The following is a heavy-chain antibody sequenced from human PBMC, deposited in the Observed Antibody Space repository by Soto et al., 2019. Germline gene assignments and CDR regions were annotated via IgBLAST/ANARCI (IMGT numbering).Heavy chain of an antibody. CDR1: GYTFTSYY. CDR3: ARCGEGVVGATTDFQH. Sequence: ASVKVSCKASGYTFTSYYMHWVRRAPGQGLEWMGIINPSGGSTSYAQKFQGRVTMTRDTSTSTVYMELSSLRSEDTAVYYCARCGEGVVGATTDFQHWGQGTLVTVSS. D-gene: IGHD1-26*01. CDR2: INPSGGST. V-gene: IGHV1-46*01. J-gene: IGHJ1*01.